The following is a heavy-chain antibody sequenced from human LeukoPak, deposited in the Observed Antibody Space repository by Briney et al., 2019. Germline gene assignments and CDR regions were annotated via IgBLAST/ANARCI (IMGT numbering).Heavy chain of an antibody. CDR3: AKDLGYCSSTSCPFDY. CDR1: GFTFSSYS. D-gene: IGHD2-2*01. J-gene: IGHJ4*02. V-gene: IGHV3-21*01. Sequence: GGSLRLSCAASGFTFSSYSMNWVRQAPGKGLEWVSSISSSSSYIYYADSVKGRFTISRDNAKNSLYLQMNSLRAEDTAVYYCAKDLGYCSSTSCPFDYWGQGTLVTVSS. CDR2: ISSSSSYI.